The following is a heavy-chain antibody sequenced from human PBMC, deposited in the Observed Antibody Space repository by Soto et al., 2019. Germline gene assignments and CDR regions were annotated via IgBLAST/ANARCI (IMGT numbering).Heavy chain of an antibody. CDR2: IYYSGST. D-gene: IGHD3-3*01. CDR3: SSENTIFGVVTLYYMDV. V-gene: IGHV4-39*01. Sequence: SETLSLTCTVSGGSISTRSSYWGWIRQPPGKGLEWIGSIYYSGSTYYNPSLKSRVTISVDTSKNQFSLKLSSVTAADTAVYYCSSENTIFGVVTLYYMDVWGKGTTVTVSS. CDR1: GGSISTRSSY. J-gene: IGHJ6*03.